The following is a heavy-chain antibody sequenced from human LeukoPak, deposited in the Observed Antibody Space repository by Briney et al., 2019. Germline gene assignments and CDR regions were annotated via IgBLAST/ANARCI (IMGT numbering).Heavy chain of an antibody. CDR3: AKALPTAFDF. J-gene: IGHJ4*02. Sequence: PGGSLRLSCAASGFTFSSYAMSWVRQAPGKGLEWVSGIISNGGSTYYADSVKGRFTISRDNSKNTVYLQMNSLRAEDTAVYYCAKALPTAFDFWGQGTLVSVSS. D-gene: IGHD2-21*02. V-gene: IGHV3-23*01. CDR1: GFTFSSYA. CDR2: IISNGGST.